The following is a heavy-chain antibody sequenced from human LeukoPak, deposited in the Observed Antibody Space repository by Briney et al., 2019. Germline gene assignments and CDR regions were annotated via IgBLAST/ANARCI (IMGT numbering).Heavy chain of an antibody. V-gene: IGHV3-21*01. J-gene: IGHJ4*02. Sequence: GGSLRPSCAASGFTFSSDNMSSVRQAPGKRLEWVSSITSSSSYIYYADSVKGRFTISRDNAKNSLYLQMNSLRAEETAVYYCAREKCIDYWGQGTLVTVSS. CDR3: AREKCIDY. CDR2: ITSSSSYI. CDR1: GFTFSSDN.